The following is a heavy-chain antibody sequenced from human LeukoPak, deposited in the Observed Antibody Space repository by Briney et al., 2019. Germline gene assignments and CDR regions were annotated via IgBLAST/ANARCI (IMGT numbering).Heavy chain of an antibody. J-gene: IGHJ4*02. CDR2: INPNSGGT. CDR3: ARDNWNSDYYFDY. Sequence: ASVKVSCKASGYTFTGYYMHWVRQAPGQGLEWMGWINPNSGGTNYAQKFQGRVTMTRDTSISTAYMELSSLRSEDTAVYYCARDNWNSDYYFDYWGQGTLVTVSS. CDR1: GYTFTGYY. V-gene: IGHV1-2*02. D-gene: IGHD1-7*01.